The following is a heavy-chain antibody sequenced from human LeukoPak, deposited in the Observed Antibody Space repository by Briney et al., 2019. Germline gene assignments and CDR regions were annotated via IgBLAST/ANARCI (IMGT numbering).Heavy chain of an antibody. D-gene: IGHD2-8*02. CDR1: GGSISSSSYY. CDR3: ARHAVLGVGYYYYYFMDV. Sequence: SETLSLTCTVSGGSISSSSYYWGWIRHPPGKGLEWIGSIYYSGSTYCNPSLKSRVTISVDTSKNQFSLKLSSVTAADTAVYYCARHAVLGVGYYYYYFMDVWGKGTTVTVSS. CDR2: IYYSGST. V-gene: IGHV4-39*01. J-gene: IGHJ6*03.